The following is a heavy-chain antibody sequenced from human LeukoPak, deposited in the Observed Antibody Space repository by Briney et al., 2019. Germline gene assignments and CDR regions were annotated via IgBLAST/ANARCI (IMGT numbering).Heavy chain of an antibody. D-gene: IGHD5-18*01. CDR1: GDSVSSNSAA. CDR2: TYYRSKWYN. Sequence: SQTLSLTCAISGDSVSSNSAAWNWIRQSPSRGLEWLGRTYYRSKWYNDYAVFVKSRITINPDTSKNQFSLQLNSVTPEDTAVYYCARDLRGYSYGLDYYYGMDVWGKGTTVTVSS. CDR3: ARDLRGYSYGLDYYYGMDV. V-gene: IGHV6-1*01. J-gene: IGHJ6*04.